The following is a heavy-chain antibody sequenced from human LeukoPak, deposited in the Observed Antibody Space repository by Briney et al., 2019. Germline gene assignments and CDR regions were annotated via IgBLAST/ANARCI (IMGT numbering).Heavy chain of an antibody. CDR1: GGSFSGYY. J-gene: IGHJ5*02. CDR3: ARVGYYYGSGEANWFDP. CDR2: INHSGST. D-gene: IGHD3-10*01. Sequence: PSETLSLTCAVYGGSFSGYYWSWIRQPPGKGLEWIGEINHSGSTNYNPSLKSRVTLSVDTSKNQFSLKLSSVTAADTAVYYCARVGYYYGSGEANWFDPWGQGTLVTVSS. V-gene: IGHV4-34*01.